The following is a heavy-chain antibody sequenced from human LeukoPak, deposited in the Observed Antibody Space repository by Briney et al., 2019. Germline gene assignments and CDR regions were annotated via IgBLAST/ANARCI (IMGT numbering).Heavy chain of an antibody. Sequence: GGSLRLSCAASGFTFSSYAMSWVRQAPGKGLEWVSTISGSGGSTYYADSVKGRFTISRDNSKNTLYLQMNSLRAEDTAVYYCAKRHEASGWYGGTDYRGQGTLVTVSS. CDR3: AKRHEASGWYGGTDY. D-gene: IGHD6-19*01. CDR1: GFTFSSYA. V-gene: IGHV3-23*01. J-gene: IGHJ4*02. CDR2: ISGSGGST.